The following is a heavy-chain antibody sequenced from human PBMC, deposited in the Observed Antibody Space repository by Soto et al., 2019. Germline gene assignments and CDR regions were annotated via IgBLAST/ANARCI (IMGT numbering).Heavy chain of an antibody. CDR1: GGTFSSYA. CDR3: ASSPVGAKEGRAFDI. J-gene: IGHJ3*02. CDR2: IIPIFGTA. D-gene: IGHD1-26*01. V-gene: IGHV1-69*13. Sequence: SVKVSCKASGGTFSSYAICWVRQAPGQGLEWMGGIIPIFGTANYAQKFQGRVTITADESPSTAYMELSSLRSEDTAVYYCASSPVGAKEGRAFDIWGQGTMVTVSS.